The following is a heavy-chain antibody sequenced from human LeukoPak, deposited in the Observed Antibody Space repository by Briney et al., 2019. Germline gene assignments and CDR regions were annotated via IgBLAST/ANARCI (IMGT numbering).Heavy chain of an antibody. CDR2: IKSKTDGGTT. J-gene: IGHJ4*02. CDR3: TTGGTYYCEEVDY. CDR1: GFTFSSYE. V-gene: IGHV3-15*01. Sequence: GGSLRLSCAASGFTFSSYEMNWVRQAPGKGLEWVGRIKSKTDGGTTDYAAPVKGRFTISRDDSKNTLYLQMNSLKTEDTAVYYCTTGGTYYCEEVDYWGQGTLVTVSS. D-gene: IGHD3-22*01.